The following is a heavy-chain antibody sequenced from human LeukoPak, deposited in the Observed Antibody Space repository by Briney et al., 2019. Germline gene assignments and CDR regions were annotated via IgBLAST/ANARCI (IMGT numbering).Heavy chain of an antibody. V-gene: IGHV3-21*04. CDR2: ITSSSSYI. Sequence: WGSLRLSCAGSGFTFSTYTMNWVRQAPGKGLEWVSSITSSSSYIYYADSVKGRFAISRDNPKNTLYLQIKSLGAEDTALYYCAKGPYCSSSSCYTVGGFDFWGQGTLVTVSS. D-gene: IGHD2-2*02. J-gene: IGHJ4*02. CDR1: GFTFSTYT. CDR3: AKGPYCSSSSCYTVGGFDF.